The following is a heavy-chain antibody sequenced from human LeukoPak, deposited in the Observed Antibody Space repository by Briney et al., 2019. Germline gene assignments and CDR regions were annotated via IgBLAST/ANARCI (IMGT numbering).Heavy chain of an antibody. CDR3: ARDRGSYFADAFDI. CDR1: GYTFTGYY. J-gene: IGHJ3*02. Sequence: SVSVSCKASGYTFTGYYMHWVRQAPGQGLEWMGWINPNSGGTNYAQKFQGRVTMTRDTSISTAYMELSRLRSDDTAVYYCARDRGSYFADAFDIWGQGTMVTVSS. D-gene: IGHD1-26*01. V-gene: IGHV1-2*02. CDR2: INPNSGGT.